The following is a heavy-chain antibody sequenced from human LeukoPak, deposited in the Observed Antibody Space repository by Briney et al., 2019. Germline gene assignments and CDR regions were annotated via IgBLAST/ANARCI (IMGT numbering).Heavy chain of an antibody. CDR2: MRKDGSQI. CDR1: GFTFSDYD. J-gene: IGHJ3*01. CDR3: AKDIGRRIFGVAYDAFHV. Sequence: GGSLRLSCVASGFTFSDYDMHWVRQAPGKGLEWVASMRKDGSQIYYADSVKGRFTISRDNSKNTLYLQMNSLRVEDTAIYYCAKDIGRRIFGVAYDAFHVWGQGTMVTVSS. V-gene: IGHV3-30*02. D-gene: IGHD3-3*01.